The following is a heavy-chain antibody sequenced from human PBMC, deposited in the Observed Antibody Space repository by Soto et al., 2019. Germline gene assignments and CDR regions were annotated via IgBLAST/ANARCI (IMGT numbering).Heavy chain of an antibody. J-gene: IGHJ4*02. D-gene: IGHD2-2*01. CDR2: INMDGSST. V-gene: IGHV3-74*01. CDR1: GFTFSGDW. Sequence: PGGSLRLSCAASGFTFSGDWMHWVRQAAGKGLVWVSRINMDGSSTNYADSVKGRFTISKDNAKNTLYLQMNSLRVDDTAVYYCARGPRGLYHHDYWGQGALVTVS. CDR3: ARGPRGLYHHDY.